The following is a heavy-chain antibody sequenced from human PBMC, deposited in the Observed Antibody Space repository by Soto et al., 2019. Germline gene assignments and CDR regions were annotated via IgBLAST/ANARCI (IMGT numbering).Heavy chain of an antibody. V-gene: IGHV6-1*01. Sequence: SQTLSLTCAISGYSVSSNNAAWNWIRQSPSRGLEWLGRTYYRSEWFTDYAVSVKSRIIINPDTSKNQFSLQLNSVTPEDTAVYYCARSIGGSFDFWGQGTLVTVSS. CDR3: ARSIGGSFDF. D-gene: IGHD5-12*01. CDR2: TYYRSEWFT. CDR1: GYSVSSNNAA. J-gene: IGHJ4*02.